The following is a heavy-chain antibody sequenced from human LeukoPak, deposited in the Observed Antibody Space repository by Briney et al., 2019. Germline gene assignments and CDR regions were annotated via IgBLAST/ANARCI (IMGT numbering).Heavy chain of an antibody. Sequence: PSETLSLTCTVSGGSISSSSYYWGWIRQPPGEGLEWIGSIYYSGSTYYNPSLKSRVTISVDTSKNQFSLKLGSVTAADTAVYYCARLSSSWYYFDYWGQGTLVTVSS. J-gene: IGHJ4*02. CDR2: IYYSGST. CDR3: ARLSSSWYYFDY. CDR1: GGSISSSSYY. V-gene: IGHV4-39*01. D-gene: IGHD6-13*01.